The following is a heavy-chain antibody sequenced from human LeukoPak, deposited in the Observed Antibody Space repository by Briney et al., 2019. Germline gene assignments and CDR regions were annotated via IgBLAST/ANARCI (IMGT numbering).Heavy chain of an antibody. CDR2: ISGNGGNT. CDR3: AKVRFYYDRSDYYYFDY. CDR1: GFTFSGSA. V-gene: IGHV3-23*01. J-gene: IGHJ4*02. Sequence: GGSLKLSCAASGFTFSGSAMHWVRQAPGKGLEWVSTISGNGGNTYYADSVKGRFTISRDNSKNTLYLQMNSLRAEDTAVYYCAKVRFYYDRSDYYYFDYWGQGTLVTVSS. D-gene: IGHD3-22*01.